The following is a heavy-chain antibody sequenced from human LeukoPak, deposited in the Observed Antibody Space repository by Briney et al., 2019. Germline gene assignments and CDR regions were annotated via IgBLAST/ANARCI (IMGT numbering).Heavy chain of an antibody. CDR3: ARDGSGSYHYYYYGMDV. V-gene: IGHV3-48*01. J-gene: IGHJ6*02. CDR1: GFTFSSYS. D-gene: IGHD3-10*01. CDR2: ISRSSSTI. Sequence: GGSLRLSCAASGFTFSSYSMNWVRQAPGKGLEWVSYISRSSSTIYYADSVKGRFTISRDNAKNSLYLQMNSLRAEDTAVYYCARDGSGSYHYYYYGMDVWGQGTTVTVSS.